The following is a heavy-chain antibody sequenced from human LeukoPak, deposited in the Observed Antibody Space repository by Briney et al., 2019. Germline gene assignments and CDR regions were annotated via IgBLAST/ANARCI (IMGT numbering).Heavy chain of an antibody. CDR2: INHSGST. CDR1: GVSFSGYY. CDR3: ARPYSSSWYYGWFDP. Sequence: KPSETLSLTCAVYGVSFSGYYWSWIRQPPGKGLEWIGEINHSGSTNYNPSLKSRVTISVDTSKNQFSLKLSSVTAADTAVYYCARPYSSSWYYGWFDPWGQGTLVTVSS. V-gene: IGHV4-34*01. D-gene: IGHD6-13*01. J-gene: IGHJ5*02.